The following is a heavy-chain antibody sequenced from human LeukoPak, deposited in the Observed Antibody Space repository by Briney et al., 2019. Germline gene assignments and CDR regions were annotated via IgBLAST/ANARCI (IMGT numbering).Heavy chain of an antibody. CDR1: GYTFTSYG. CDR2: ISAYNGNT. CDR3: AREDVYYFDY. V-gene: IGHV1-18*01. J-gene: IGHJ4*02. Sequence: ASVKVSFKASGYTFTSYGISWMRQGPGQGLERMGWISAYNGNTNYAQKLQGRVTMTTDTSTSTAYMELRSLRSDDTAVYYCAREDVYYFDYWGQGTLVTVSS.